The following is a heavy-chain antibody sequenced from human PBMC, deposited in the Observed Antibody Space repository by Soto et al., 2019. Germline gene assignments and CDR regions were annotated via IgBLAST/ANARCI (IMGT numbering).Heavy chain of an antibody. J-gene: IGHJ4*02. V-gene: IGHV1-18*01. CDR1: GYTFTNYG. CDR2: ISAYSGHT. Sequence: QVPLVQSGAEVKKPGASVTVYCKASGYTFTNYGINWVRQAPGQGLEWMGWISAYSGHTNYAQKLQDRVTMTTDTSTSTAYMEPRRLRYDDTAVYYCARRPHLADNVELDYWGQGTLVTVSS. D-gene: IGHD6-19*01. CDR3: ARRPHLADNVELDY.